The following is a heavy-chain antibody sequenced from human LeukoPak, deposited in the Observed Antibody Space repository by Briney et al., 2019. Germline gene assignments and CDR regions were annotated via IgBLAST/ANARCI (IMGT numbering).Heavy chain of an antibody. Sequence: GASVKVSCKASGYTFTSYYMHWVRQAPGQGLEWMGGIIPIFGTANYAQKFQGRVTITADESTSTAYMELSSLRSEDTAVYYCARDAGRSSGWETYCYGMDVWGQGTTVTVSS. J-gene: IGHJ6*02. D-gene: IGHD6-19*01. CDR1: GYTFTSYY. V-gene: IGHV1-69*13. CDR2: IIPIFGTA. CDR3: ARDAGRSSGWETYCYGMDV.